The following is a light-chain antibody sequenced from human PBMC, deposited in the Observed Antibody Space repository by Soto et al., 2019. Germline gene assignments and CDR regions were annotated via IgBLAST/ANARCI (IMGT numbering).Light chain of an antibody. CDR2: EGS. V-gene: IGLV2-23*01. J-gene: IGLJ1*01. CDR3: CSYTGSFYV. Sequence: QSALTQPASVSGSPGQSITISCTGTSSVVGSYNLVSWYQQHTGKAPKRMIYEGSKRPSGVSNRFSGSKSGNTASLTIAGLQADDEADYYCCSYTGSFYVFGTGTKVTVL. CDR1: SSVVGSYNL.